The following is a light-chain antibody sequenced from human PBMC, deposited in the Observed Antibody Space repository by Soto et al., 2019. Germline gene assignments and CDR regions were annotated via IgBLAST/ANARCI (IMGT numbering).Light chain of an antibody. CDR1: SSDVGGYNY. J-gene: IGLJ1*01. CDR2: EVS. Sequence: QSALTQPASVSGSPGQSITISCTGTSSDVGGYNYVSWYQQHPGKAPKLMIYEVSNRPSGVSNRFSGSKSGNTASLTISGLQAEDEADYYCSSYTSSSTPYRFGTGTQLTVL. CDR3: SSYTSSSTPYR. V-gene: IGLV2-14*01.